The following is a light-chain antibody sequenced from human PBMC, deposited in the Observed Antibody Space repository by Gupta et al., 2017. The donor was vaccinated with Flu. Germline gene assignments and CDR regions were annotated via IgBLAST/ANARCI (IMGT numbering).Light chain of an antibody. CDR1: QSISAS. CDR2: DAS. V-gene: IGKV3-11*01. CDR3: QHRSVWPPGAT. J-gene: IGKJ1*01. Sequence: VLTQSPASLSLSPGERAPLSCRASQSISASLAWYRQKVGQPPRLLIYDASTRATGIPARFSGSGSGTDFTLTISSLEPEDFAVYYCQHRSVWPPGATFGQGTKVEIK.